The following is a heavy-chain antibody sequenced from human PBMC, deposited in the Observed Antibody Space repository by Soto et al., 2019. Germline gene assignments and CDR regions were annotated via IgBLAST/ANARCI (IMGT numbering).Heavy chain of an antibody. CDR2: IGGSGGNT. CDR3: ANYNYYDASGPY. Sequence: XGSLRLSCAASGFTFSSYAMSWVRQAPGKGLEWVSAIGGSGGNTYYADSVKGRFTTSRDNSKNTLYLQMNSLRAEDTAVYYCANYNYYDASGPYWGQGTLVTVSS. D-gene: IGHD3-22*01. V-gene: IGHV3-23*01. CDR1: GFTFSSYA. J-gene: IGHJ4*02.